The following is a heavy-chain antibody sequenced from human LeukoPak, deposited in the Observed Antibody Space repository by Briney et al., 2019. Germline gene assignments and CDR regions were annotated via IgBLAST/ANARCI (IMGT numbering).Heavy chain of an antibody. CDR1: GYTVTSYY. J-gene: IGHJ4*02. Sequence: ASVKVSCKASGYTVTSYYMHWVRQAPGQGLEWMAILNPSGGSSNYAQKFQGRATLTRATSTGTVYMELSSLRSDDTAVYYCARGGWLVRDRRKYYFDYWGQGTLVTVSS. CDR2: LNPSGGSS. V-gene: IGHV1-46*01. D-gene: IGHD6-19*01. CDR3: ARGGWLVRDRRKYYFDY.